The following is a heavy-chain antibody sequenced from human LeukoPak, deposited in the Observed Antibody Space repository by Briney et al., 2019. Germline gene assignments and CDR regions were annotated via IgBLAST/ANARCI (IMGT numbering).Heavy chain of an antibody. CDR2: ISTSGSII. CDR3: ARDGAKGY. Sequence: GGSLRLSCAASGFTFSSYEMNWVRQAPGKGLEWILHISTSGSIIHYADSVKGRFTISRDNAKNSLYLQMNSLRAEDTAVYYCARDGAKGYWGQGTLVTVSS. J-gene: IGHJ4*02. V-gene: IGHV3-48*03. CDR1: GFTFSSYE. D-gene: IGHD4/OR15-4a*01.